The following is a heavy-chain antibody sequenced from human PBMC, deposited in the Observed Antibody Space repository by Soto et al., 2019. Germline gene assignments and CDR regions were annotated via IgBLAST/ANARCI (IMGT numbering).Heavy chain of an antibody. CDR3: AKDLKLLRLRFDY. V-gene: IGHV3-23*01. J-gene: IGHJ4*02. Sequence: GGSLRLSCAASGFTFSSYAMSWVRQAPGKGLEWVSAISGSGGCTYYADSVKGRFTISRDNSKNTLYLQMNSLRVEDTAVYYCAKDLKLLRLRFDYWGQGTLVTVSS. CDR2: ISGSGGCT. D-gene: IGHD2-15*01. CDR1: GFTFSSYA.